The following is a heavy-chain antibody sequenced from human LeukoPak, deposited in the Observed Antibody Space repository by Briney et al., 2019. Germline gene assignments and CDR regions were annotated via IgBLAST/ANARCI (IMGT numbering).Heavy chain of an antibody. CDR2: INHSGST. CDR3: ASFRGYDDYYYYGMDV. CDR1: GDSISGYY. J-gene: IGHJ6*02. Sequence: PSETLSLTCTVSGDSISGYYWSWIRQPPGKGLEWIGEINHSGSTNYNPSLKSRVTISVDTSKNQFSLKLSSVTAADTAVYYCASFRGYDDYYYYGMDVWGQGTTVTVSS. V-gene: IGHV4-34*01. D-gene: IGHD5-12*01.